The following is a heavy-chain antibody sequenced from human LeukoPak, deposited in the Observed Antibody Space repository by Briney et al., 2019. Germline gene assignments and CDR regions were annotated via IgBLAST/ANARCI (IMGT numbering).Heavy chain of an antibody. Sequence: PGGSLRLSCAASGFTFDDYAMHWVRQAPGKGLEWVANIKQDGSEKYYVDSVKGRFTISRDNAKNSLYLQMNSLRAEDTAVYYCAKYWPDRAPPDYWGQGTLVTVSS. CDR3: AKYWPDRAPPDY. J-gene: IGHJ4*02. D-gene: IGHD2-15*01. CDR2: IKQDGSEK. CDR1: GFTFDDYA. V-gene: IGHV3-7*01.